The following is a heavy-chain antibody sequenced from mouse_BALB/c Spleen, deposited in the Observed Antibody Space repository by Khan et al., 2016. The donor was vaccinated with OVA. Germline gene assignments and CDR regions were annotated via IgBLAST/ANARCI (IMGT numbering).Heavy chain of an antibody. Sequence: EVELVESGGDLVKPGGPLKLSCAASGFTFSTYAMSWVRQTPEKRLEWVATISSGGDYTYYPDSVKGRFTLSRDNTKNTLYLQMRSLRYEDTAMYYCARHNYGPFAYWGQGTMVTVSA. D-gene: IGHD1-1*01. CDR2: ISSGGDYT. J-gene: IGHJ3*01. CDR3: ARHNYGPFAY. CDR1: GFTFSTYA. V-gene: IGHV5-9-3*01.